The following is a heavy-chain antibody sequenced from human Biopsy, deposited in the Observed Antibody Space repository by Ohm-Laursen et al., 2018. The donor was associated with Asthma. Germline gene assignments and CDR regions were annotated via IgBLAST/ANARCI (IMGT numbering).Heavy chain of an antibody. CDR1: GYRLTDLS. J-gene: IGHJ4*02. Sequence: GSSVTVSCKISGYRLTDLSVHWVRQAPGQGLEWMGGQDHEEGGTVNARRFQGRVTMTEDTSTDTAYMELSSLSSDDTAVYYCASDFPKDYVRYNFQFWGQGTLVTVSS. CDR2: QDHEEGGT. D-gene: IGHD4-17*01. CDR3: ASDFPKDYVRYNFQF. V-gene: IGHV1-24*01.